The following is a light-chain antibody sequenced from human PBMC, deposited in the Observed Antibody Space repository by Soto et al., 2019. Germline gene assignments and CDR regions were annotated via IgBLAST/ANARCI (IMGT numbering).Light chain of an antibody. J-gene: IGLJ1*01. Sequence: QSALTQPASVSGSPGQSITISCTGTSSDVGGYNYVSWYQQHPGKAPKLMIYEVSNRPSGVSYRFSGSKSGNTASLTISGLQAGDEADYYCSSFTSSSTYVFGNGTKLTVL. CDR1: SSDVGGYNY. CDR3: SSFTSSSTYV. V-gene: IGLV2-14*01. CDR2: EVS.